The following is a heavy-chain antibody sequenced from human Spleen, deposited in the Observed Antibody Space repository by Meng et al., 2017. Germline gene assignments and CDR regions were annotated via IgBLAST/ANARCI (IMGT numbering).Heavy chain of an antibody. CDR2: TYYRSKWYD. V-gene: IGHV6-1*01. CDR3: ARGVNTGSYVYWFDP. J-gene: IGHJ5*02. D-gene: IGHD1-1*01. Sequence: VHIPQSHPTLVKPSHTLSLHCATYGDSVSSNTATWSWIRQSPSRGLEWVGRTYYRSKWYDDYALSVKSRITINPETSKNQFSLQLNSVTPEDTAVYYCARGVNTGSYVYWFDPWGQGTLVTVSS. CDR1: GDSVSSNTAT.